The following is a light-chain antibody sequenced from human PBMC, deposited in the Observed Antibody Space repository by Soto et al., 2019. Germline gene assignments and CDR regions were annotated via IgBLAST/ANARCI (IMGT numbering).Light chain of an antibody. CDR3: CSYAGSYTLV. CDR2: DVS. J-gene: IGLJ3*02. V-gene: IGLV2-11*01. Sequence: QSALTQTRSVSGSPGQSVTISCSETSSNVGAYNYVSWYQQHPGKVPKLMIYDVSRRPSGVPDRFSGSKSGNTASLTISGLQADDEADYYCCSYAGSYTLVFGGGTKVTVL. CDR1: SSNVGAYNY.